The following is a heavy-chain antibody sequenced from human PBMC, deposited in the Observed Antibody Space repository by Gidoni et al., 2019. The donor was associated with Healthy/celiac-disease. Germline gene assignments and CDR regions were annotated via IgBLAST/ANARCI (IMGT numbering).Heavy chain of an antibody. J-gene: IGHJ6*02. CDR3: ARGSITQYDILTGYYYYYGMDV. CDR1: AYTFTSED. V-gene: IGHV1-8*01. CDR2: MNTTSGNT. D-gene: IGHD3-9*01. Sequence: HVQRVQSGAEVRKPGASVKVCCKACAYTFTSEDMTGGRQDTGQGLEWMGWMNTTSGNTGYAQKFQGRVTMTRTTSISTAYMVLSSMRSEDTAVYYCARGSITQYDILTGYYYYYGMDVWGHGTTVTVSS.